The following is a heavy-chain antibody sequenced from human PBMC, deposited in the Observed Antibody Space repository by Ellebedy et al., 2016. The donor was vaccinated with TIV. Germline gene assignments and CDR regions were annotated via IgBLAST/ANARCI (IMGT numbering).Heavy chain of an antibody. CDR3: ATYDSSGWWFDP. CDR2: MNPQGNT. D-gene: IGHD3-22*01. V-gene: IGHV1-8*01. J-gene: IGHJ5*02. Sequence: ASVKVSCXASGDTFTSFDINWVRQAPGQGPEWMGWMNPQGNTGYAQKFLGRVTLSRDTSISTAYMELSSLRSDDTAVYYCATYDSSGWWFDPWGQGTLVTVSS. CDR1: GDTFTSFD.